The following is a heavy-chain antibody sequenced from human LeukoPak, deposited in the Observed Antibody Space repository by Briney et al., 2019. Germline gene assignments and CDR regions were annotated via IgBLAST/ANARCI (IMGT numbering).Heavy chain of an antibody. V-gene: IGHV1-69*04. CDR2: IIPILGIA. CDR1: GGTFSSYA. Sequence: GASVKVSCKASGGTFSSYAISWVRQAPGQGLEWMGRIIPILGIANYAQKFQGRVTITADKSTSTAYMELSSLRSEDTAVYYCATNLQLGNGLDVWGQGTTVTVSS. J-gene: IGHJ6*02. CDR3: ATNLQLGNGLDV. D-gene: IGHD6-6*01.